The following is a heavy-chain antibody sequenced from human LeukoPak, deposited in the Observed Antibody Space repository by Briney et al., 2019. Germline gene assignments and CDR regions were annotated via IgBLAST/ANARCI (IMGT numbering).Heavy chain of an antibody. CDR1: GGSISSYY. J-gene: IGHJ5*02. CDR2: IYYSGST. CDR3: ASDYSNYGWFDP. V-gene: IGHV4-39*07. Sequence: SETLSLTCTVSGGSISSYYWGWIRQPPGKGLEWIGSIYYSGSTYYNPSLKSRVTISVDTSKNQFSLKLSSVTAADTAVYYCASDYSNYGWFDPWGQGTLSPSPQ. D-gene: IGHD4-11*01.